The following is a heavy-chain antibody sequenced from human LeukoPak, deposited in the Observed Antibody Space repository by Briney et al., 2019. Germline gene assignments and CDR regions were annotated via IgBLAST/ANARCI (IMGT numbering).Heavy chain of an antibody. D-gene: IGHD6-19*01. J-gene: IGHJ3*02. V-gene: IGHV4-30-4*01. Sequence: PSETLSLTCSVSGDSISIGDYRWSWIRQSPGKGLEWIGYIYYIGTAYYNPSLRSRVALSADTSKNQFSLKLNSVTAADTAVYYCARQYSSGWYGRPRDAFDIWCQGTMVTVSS. CDR3: ARQYSSGWYGRPRDAFDI. CDR1: GDSISIGDYR. CDR2: IYYIGTA.